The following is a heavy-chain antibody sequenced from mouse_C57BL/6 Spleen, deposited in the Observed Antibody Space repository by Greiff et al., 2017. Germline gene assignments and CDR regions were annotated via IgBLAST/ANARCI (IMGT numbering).Heavy chain of an antibody. CDR1: GYTFTSYW. CDR2: IDPSDSET. V-gene: IGHV1-52*01. Sequence: VQLQQPGAELVRPGSSVKLSCKASGYTFTSYWMHWVKQRPIQGLEWIGNIDPSDSETHYNQKFKDKATLTVDKSSSTAYMQLSSLTSEDSAVYYCARWGYGNYWYCDVWGTGTTVTVSS. D-gene: IGHD2-10*02. CDR3: ARWGYGNYWYCDV. J-gene: IGHJ1*03.